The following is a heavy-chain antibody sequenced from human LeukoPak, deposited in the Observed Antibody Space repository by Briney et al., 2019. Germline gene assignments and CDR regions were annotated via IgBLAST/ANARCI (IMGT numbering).Heavy chain of an antibody. CDR2: IDSSGTTI. D-gene: IGHD2-15*01. CDR1: GFTFSNYE. V-gene: IGHV3-48*03. Sequence: GGSLRLSCAASGFTFSNYEMNWVRQAPGKGLEWVSSIDSSGTTIYYADSVKGRFTISRDNSKNTLYLQMNSLRAEDTAVYYCANSKIGGSDWGQGTLVTVSS. J-gene: IGHJ4*02. CDR3: ANSKIGGSD.